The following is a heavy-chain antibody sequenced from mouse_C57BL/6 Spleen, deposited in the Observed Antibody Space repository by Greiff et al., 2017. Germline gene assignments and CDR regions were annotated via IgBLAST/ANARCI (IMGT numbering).Heavy chain of an antibody. J-gene: IGHJ3*01. CDR2: IHPNSGST. V-gene: IGHV1-64*01. CDR1: GYTFTSYW. CDR3: ARGDYDVGYAY. D-gene: IGHD2-4*01. Sequence: QVQLQQPGAELVKPGASVKLSCKASGYTFTSYWMHWVKQRPGQGLEWIGMIHPNSGSTNYNEKFKSKATLTVDKSSSTAYMQLSSLTSEDAAVYYCARGDYDVGYAYWGQGTLVTVSA.